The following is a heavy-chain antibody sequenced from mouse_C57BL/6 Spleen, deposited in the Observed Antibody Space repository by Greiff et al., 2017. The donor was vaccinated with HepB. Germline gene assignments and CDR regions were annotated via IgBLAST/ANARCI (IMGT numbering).Heavy chain of an antibody. Sequence: QVQLQQPGAELVKPGASVKLSCKASGYTFTSYWMHWVKQRPGRGLEWIGRIDPNSGGTKYNEKFKSKATLTVDKPSSTAYMQLSSLTSEDSAVYYCARGFITTVVATGFDYWGQGTTLTVSS. D-gene: IGHD1-1*01. J-gene: IGHJ2*01. CDR2: IDPNSGGT. CDR3: ARGFITTVVATGFDY. V-gene: IGHV1-72*01. CDR1: GYTFTSYW.